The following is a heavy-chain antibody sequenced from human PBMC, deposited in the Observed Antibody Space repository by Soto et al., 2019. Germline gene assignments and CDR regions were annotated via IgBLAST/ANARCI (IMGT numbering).Heavy chain of an antibody. J-gene: IGHJ4*02. D-gene: IGHD3-3*01. Sequence: QVQLLESGPGLVKPSETLYLTCTVSGCSISNYFCNWIRQPAGKGLEWIGRIDNSGSTNYNPSLKSRSTMSADTSRNQLSLKVNSVTAADTAVYYCAAGGQDVWSGPFDYWGQGALVTVSS. CDR2: IDNSGST. CDR1: GCSISNYF. V-gene: IGHV4-4*07. CDR3: AAGGQDVWSGPFDY.